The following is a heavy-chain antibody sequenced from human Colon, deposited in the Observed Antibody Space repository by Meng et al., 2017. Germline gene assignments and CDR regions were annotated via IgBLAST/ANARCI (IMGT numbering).Heavy chain of an antibody. Sequence: QVQRVQSGAAVKKPGSSVKVSCKASGGTFSGFAMAWLRQAPGQGLEWMGGIIPAFGTTTYARQFEGRLTITADEATSTAYMELSSLTSDDTAVYYCARRPPDYGDYNWFDPWGQGTLVTVSS. CDR1: GGTFSGFA. CDR3: ARRPPDYGDYNWFDP. D-gene: IGHD4-17*01. J-gene: IGHJ5*02. CDR2: IIPAFGTT. V-gene: IGHV1-69*01.